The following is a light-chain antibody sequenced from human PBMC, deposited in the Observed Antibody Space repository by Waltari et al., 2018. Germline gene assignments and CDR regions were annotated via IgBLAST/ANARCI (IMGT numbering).Light chain of an antibody. CDR3: QQYKNWPWT. CDR2: GAS. J-gene: IGKJ1*01. Sequence: EILMTQSPATLSVSPGERATLSCRASQSVSSNLAWYQQKPGQAPRLLIYGASTRATGIPAGLSGSGSGTEFTLTISSLQSEDFAVYYCQQYKNWPWTFGLGTKVEIK. CDR1: QSVSSN. V-gene: IGKV3-15*01.